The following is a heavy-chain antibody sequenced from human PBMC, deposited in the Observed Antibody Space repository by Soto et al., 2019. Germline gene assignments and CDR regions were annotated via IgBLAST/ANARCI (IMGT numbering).Heavy chain of an antibody. Sequence: LRLSCAASGFTFSIYAMNWVRQAPGKGLEWVAFISFDGSKTYYADSVKGRFTISRDNSRNTVYLQMNNLRPGDAAVYHCANLLNVAAAGTPHYYGVDVWGQGTTVTVSS. D-gene: IGHD6-13*01. J-gene: IGHJ6*02. CDR2: ISFDGSKT. V-gene: IGHV3-30-3*01. CDR1: GFTFSIYA. CDR3: ANLLNVAAAGTPHYYGVDV.